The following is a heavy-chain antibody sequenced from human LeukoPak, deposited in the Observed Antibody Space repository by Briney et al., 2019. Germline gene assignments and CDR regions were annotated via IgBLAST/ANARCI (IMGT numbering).Heavy chain of an antibody. CDR3: ALRGVAFDY. V-gene: IGHV3-23*01. Sequence: PGGSLRLSCAASGFTFSSYVMSWVPQAPGKGLEWVSALSGSGGSTYYADSVKGRFTISRDNSKNTLYLQMNSLRAKDTAVYYCALRGVAFDYWGQGTLVTVSS. CDR2: LSGSGGST. CDR1: GFTFSSYV. J-gene: IGHJ4*02.